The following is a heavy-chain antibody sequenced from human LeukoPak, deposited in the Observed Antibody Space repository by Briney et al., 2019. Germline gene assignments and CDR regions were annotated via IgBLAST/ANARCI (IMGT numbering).Heavy chain of an antibody. CDR2: INHSGST. CDR1: GGSFSGYY. V-gene: IGHV4-34*01. CDR3: ARHRGDY. J-gene: IGHJ4*02. Sequence: SETVSLTCAVYGGSFSGYYWSWIRQPPGKGLEWIGEINHSGSTNYNPSLKSRVTISVDTSKNQFSLKLSSVTAADTAVYYCARHRGDYWGQGTLVTVSS. D-gene: IGHD3-10*01.